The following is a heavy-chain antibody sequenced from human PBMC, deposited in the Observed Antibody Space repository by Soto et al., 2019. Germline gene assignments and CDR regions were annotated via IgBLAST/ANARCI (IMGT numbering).Heavy chain of an antibody. V-gene: IGHV3-11*01. J-gene: IGHJ2*01. CDR2: ISSRGSTI. CDR1: GFTFSDYY. Sequence: QVQLVASGGGLVKPGGSLRLSCAASGFTFSDYYMSWIRQAPGKGLEWVSYISSRGSTIYYADSEKGRFNISMANAKKCLSLQMNSLRAEDTAVYYCARSGYSGGWHFWYFDLWGRGTLVAVAS. D-gene: IGHD6-19*01. CDR3: ARSGYSGGWHFWYFDL.